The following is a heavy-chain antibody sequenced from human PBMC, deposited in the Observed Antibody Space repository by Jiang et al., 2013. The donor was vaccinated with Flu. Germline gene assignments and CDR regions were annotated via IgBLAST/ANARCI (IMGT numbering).Heavy chain of an antibody. Sequence: LEWVAVISYDGSKKYYADSVKGRFTISRDNSKNMLYLQMNSLRTEDTAVYYCAREGGSYGDYWGQGTLVTVSS. CDR3: AREGGSYGDY. J-gene: IGHJ4*02. V-gene: IGHV3-30-3*01. D-gene: IGHD1-26*01. CDR2: ISYDGSKK.